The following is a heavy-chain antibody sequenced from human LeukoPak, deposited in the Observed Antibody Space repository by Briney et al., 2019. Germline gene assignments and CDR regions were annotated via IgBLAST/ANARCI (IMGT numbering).Heavy chain of an antibody. CDR2: IYYSGST. D-gene: IGHD2-2*01. CDR1: GGSLSSYY. Sequence: PSETLSLTCTVSGGSLSSYYWSWIRQPPGKGLEWIGYIYYSGSTNYNPSLKSRVTISVDTSKNQFSLKLSSATAADTALYYCARMPPPPAAMDYNCYMDVWGKGTTVTVSS. V-gene: IGHV4-59*01. J-gene: IGHJ6*03. CDR3: ARMPPPPAAMDYNCYMDV.